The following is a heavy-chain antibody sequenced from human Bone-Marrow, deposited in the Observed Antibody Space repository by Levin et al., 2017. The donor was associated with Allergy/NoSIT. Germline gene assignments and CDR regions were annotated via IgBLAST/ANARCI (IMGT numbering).Heavy chain of an antibody. CDR2: ISYDGSNK. D-gene: IGHD3-22*01. CDR3: ARGDRITMIVVVPWYFDY. Sequence: LSLTCAASGFTFSSYAMHWVRQAPGKGLEWVAVISYDGSNKYYADSVKGRFTISRDNSKNTLYLQMNSLRAEDTAVYYCARGDRITMIVVVPWYFDYWGQGTLVTVSS. V-gene: IGHV3-30*04. J-gene: IGHJ4*02. CDR1: GFTFSSYA.